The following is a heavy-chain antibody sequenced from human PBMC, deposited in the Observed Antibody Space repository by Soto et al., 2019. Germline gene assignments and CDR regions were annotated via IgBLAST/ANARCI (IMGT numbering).Heavy chain of an antibody. D-gene: IGHD3-3*01. CDR3: ARTGVADAFEI. CDR1: VFSFTSYW. CDR2: IYPRDSDT. Sequence: ESLKISCKGSVFSFTSYWIGWVRQMPGKGLECMGIIYPRDSDTRYNPSFQGQVTISVDKSINTAYLQWSSLKTSDTAMYYRARTGVADAFEIWGQGTMVTVSS. V-gene: IGHV5-51*01. J-gene: IGHJ3*02.